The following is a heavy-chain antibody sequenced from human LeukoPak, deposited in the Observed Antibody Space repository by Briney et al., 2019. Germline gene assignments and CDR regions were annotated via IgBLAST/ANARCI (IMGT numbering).Heavy chain of an antibody. CDR2: ISSSGSTI. CDR1: GFTFSSYE. D-gene: IGHD5-18*01. J-gene: IGHJ4*02. Sequence: GGSLRLSCAASGFTFSSYEMNWVRQAPGKGVKWISYISSSGSTIYYADSVKGRFTISRDNAKNSLFLQMNSLRAEDTAVYYCARAPGGSSYGLVDFWGQGTLVTVSS. V-gene: IGHV3-48*03. CDR3: ARAPGGSSYGLVDF.